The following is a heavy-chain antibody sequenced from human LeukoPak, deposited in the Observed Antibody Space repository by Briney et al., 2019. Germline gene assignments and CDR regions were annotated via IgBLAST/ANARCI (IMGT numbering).Heavy chain of an antibody. D-gene: IGHD3-22*01. CDR1: GFTFSNYE. CDR3: AREFAWYYYDSSGPIDY. J-gene: IGHJ4*02. CDR2: IKQDGSEK. Sequence: PGGSLRLSCAASGFTFSNYEMHWVRQAPGKGLEWVANIKQDGSEKYYVDSVKGRFTISRDNAKNSLYLQMNSLRAEDTAVYYCAREFAWYYYDSSGPIDYWGQGTLVTVSS. V-gene: IGHV3-7*01.